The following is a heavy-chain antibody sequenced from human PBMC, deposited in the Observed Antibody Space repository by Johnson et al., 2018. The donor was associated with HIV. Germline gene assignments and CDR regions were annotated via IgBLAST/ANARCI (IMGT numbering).Heavy chain of an antibody. CDR3: ARGGSGWSHDAFDI. CDR1: GFNFSNYG. Sequence: QVQLVESGGGVVQPGGSLRLSCAASGFNFSNYGIHWVRQAPGKGLEWVAFIRYDGSNKYYADSVKGRFTISRDNSKNTLYLQMNSLRAEDTAVYYCARGGSGWSHDAFDIWGQGTMVTVSS. CDR2: IRYDGSNK. V-gene: IGHV3-30*02. J-gene: IGHJ3*02. D-gene: IGHD6-19*01.